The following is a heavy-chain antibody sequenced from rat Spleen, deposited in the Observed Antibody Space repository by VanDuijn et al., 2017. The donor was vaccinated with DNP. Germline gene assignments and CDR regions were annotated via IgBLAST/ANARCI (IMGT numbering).Heavy chain of an antibody. Sequence: EVQLVESDGGLVQPGRSLKVSCAASGFTFSDCYMAWVRQAPTKGLEWVATLSYNGGTPYYRDSVKGRFTISRDNAKNTLYLQMDSLRSEDTATYYCASLWTLTYWGQGVMVTVSS. J-gene: IGHJ2*01. CDR2: LSYNGGTP. D-gene: IGHD1-3*01. V-gene: IGHV5-7*01. CDR1: GFTFSDCY. CDR3: ASLWTLTY.